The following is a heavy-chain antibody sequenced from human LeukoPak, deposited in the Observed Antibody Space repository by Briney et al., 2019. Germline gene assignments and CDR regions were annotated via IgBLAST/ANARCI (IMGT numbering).Heavy chain of an antibody. D-gene: IGHD3-22*01. CDR3: SRSAYYDGSGNYYDY. V-gene: IGHV3-74*01. CDR1: GFTFSSYS. Sequence: GGSLRLSCAASGFTFSSYSMNWVRQAPGKGLVWVSRISDGGSTTTYADSVKGRFTISRDNAKNTLYLQMNGLRAEDTAVYYCSRSAYYDGSGNYYDYWGQGTLVTVSS. J-gene: IGHJ4*02. CDR2: ISDGGSTT.